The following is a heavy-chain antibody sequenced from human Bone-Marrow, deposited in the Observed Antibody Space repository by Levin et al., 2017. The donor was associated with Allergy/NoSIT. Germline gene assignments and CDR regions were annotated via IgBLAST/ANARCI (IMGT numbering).Heavy chain of an antibody. CDR1: GFTFNSYA. V-gene: IGHV3-23*01. D-gene: IGHD6-19*01. CDR2: ISGSGSST. J-gene: IGHJ4*02. Sequence: GESLKISCVASGFTFNSYALSWVRHAPGKGLEWVSAISGSGSSTYYADSVKGRFTISRDNSKTTLYLQMNSLRAEDTAVYYCAKGAGWVAGAVALIWGQGTLVTVSS. CDR3: AKGAGWVAGAVALI.